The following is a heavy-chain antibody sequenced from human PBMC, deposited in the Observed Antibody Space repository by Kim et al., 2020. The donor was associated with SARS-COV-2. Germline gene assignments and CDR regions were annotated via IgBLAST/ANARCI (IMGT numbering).Heavy chain of an antibody. D-gene: IGHD2-15*01. Sequence: SETLSLTCTVSGGSISSNNWWHWVRQSPGKGLEWIGEINYSGSTNYNPSLKSRIIISVDKSRNQFSLKLSSVTAADTAVYYCARYCSGGRCYQYYGLNVWGQGTTVTVSS. V-gene: IGHV4-4*02. CDR3: ARYCSGGRCYQYYGLNV. CDR2: INYSGST. CDR1: GGSISSNNW. J-gene: IGHJ6*02.